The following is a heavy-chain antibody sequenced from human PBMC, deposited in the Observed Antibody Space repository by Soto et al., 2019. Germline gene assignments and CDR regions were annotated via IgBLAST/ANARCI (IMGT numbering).Heavy chain of an antibody. Sequence: PSETLPLTCTVSGGSISSYYWSWIRQPPGKGLEWIGYIYYSGSTNYNPSLKSRVTISVDTSKNQFSLKLSSVTAADTAVYYCARHGYYDILTGYPYYFDYWGQGTLVTLSS. J-gene: IGHJ4*02. V-gene: IGHV4-59*08. CDR3: ARHGYYDILTGYPYYFDY. CDR2: IYYSGST. CDR1: GGSISSYY. D-gene: IGHD3-9*01.